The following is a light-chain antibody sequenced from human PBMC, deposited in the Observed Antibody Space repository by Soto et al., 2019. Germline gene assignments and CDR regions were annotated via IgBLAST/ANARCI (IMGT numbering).Light chain of an antibody. V-gene: IGLV2-14*01. Sequence: QSVLTQPASVSGSPGQSITISCTGTSSDVGGYHYVSWYQQHPGKAPKLMIYEVSDRPLGVSNRFSGSKSGNTASLTISGLEPEDEADYYCSSYTTTTNLIVFGGGTKLTVL. CDR3: SSYTTTTNLIV. J-gene: IGLJ3*02. CDR2: EVS. CDR1: SSDVGGYHY.